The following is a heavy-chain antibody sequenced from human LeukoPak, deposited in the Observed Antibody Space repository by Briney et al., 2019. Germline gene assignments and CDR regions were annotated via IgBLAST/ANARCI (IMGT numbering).Heavy chain of an antibody. Sequence: GGSLRLSCAASGFTFSSYSMNWVRQAPGKGLEWVSSISSSSSYIYYADSVKGRFTISRDNAKNTLYLQMNSLRAEDTAVYYCAKKEVAGTFLLYYYGMDVWGQGTTVTVSS. J-gene: IGHJ6*02. D-gene: IGHD6-19*01. CDR3: AKKEVAGTFLLYYYGMDV. CDR2: ISSSSSYI. CDR1: GFTFSSYS. V-gene: IGHV3-21*04.